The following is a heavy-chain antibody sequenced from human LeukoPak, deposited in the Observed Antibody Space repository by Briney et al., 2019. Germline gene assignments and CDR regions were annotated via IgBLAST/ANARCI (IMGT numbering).Heavy chain of an antibody. CDR3: ARDYGSGSGNWFDA. CDR1: GYRFSSYW. D-gene: IGHD3-10*01. V-gene: IGHV5-51*01. CDR2: MYPGDSDT. J-gene: IGHJ5*02. Sequence: GESLMLCCQCSGYRFSSYWIVLERHLPGQSLESRGTMYPGDSDTRYSPSFHGHVTMSVEKSITSAYLEWSGLKAADTAMYYCARDYGSGSGNWFDAWGPGTLVTVSS.